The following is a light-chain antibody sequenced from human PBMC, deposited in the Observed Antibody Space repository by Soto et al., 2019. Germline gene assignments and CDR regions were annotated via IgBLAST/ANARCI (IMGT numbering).Light chain of an antibody. CDR1: QSVSTS. V-gene: IGKV3-11*01. CDR2: DAS. Sequence: IVLTQSPXTLAVSPGERAVLSCRASQSVSTSLAWYQHKPGQAPRLFIYDASKRAPGIPARFSGSGSGTDFTLTISSLEPEDFAVYYCQVRDVWPSFGQGTKVDIK. CDR3: QVRDVWPS. J-gene: IGKJ1*01.